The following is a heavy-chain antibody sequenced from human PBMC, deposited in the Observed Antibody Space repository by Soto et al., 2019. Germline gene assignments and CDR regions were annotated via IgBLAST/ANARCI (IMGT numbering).Heavy chain of an antibody. V-gene: IGHV3-33*01. D-gene: IGHD1-26*01. J-gene: IGHJ4*02. CDR1: GFTFSSYG. Sequence: GGSLRLSCAASGFTFSSYGMHWVRQAPGKGLEWVAVIWYDGSNKYYADSVKGRFTISRDNSKNTLYLQMNSLRAEDTAVYYCARAPEGEGMPYFDYWGQGTLVTVSS. CDR3: ARAPEGEGMPYFDY. CDR2: IWYDGSNK.